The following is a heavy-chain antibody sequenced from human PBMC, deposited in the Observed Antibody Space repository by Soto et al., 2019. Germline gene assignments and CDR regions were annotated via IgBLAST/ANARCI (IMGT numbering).Heavy chain of an antibody. J-gene: IGHJ6*02. D-gene: IGHD2-2*01. Sequence: QVQLVQSGAEVNKPGSSVKVSCKASGGTFSSYAISWVRQAPGQGLEWMGGIIPIFGTANYAQKFQGRVTITADESTSTAYMELSSLRSEDTAVYYCASPVVPAAMGKKNYYYGMDVWGQGTTVTVSS. V-gene: IGHV1-69*01. CDR2: IIPIFGTA. CDR1: GGTFSSYA. CDR3: ASPVVPAAMGKKNYYYGMDV.